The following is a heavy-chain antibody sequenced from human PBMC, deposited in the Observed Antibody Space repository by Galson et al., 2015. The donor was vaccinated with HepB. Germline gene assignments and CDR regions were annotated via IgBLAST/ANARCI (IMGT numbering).Heavy chain of an antibody. CDR1: GDPITSNH. J-gene: IGHJ4*02. Sequence: ETLSLTCTVSGDPITSNHYSWIRQPAGKGLEWIGRLLISGSTNYNPSLKNRVTMSRDTSKNQFSLRITSVTAADTAVYYCARERMGFDYWGLGTLVTVSS. CDR3: ARERMGFDY. V-gene: IGHV4-4*07. CDR2: LLISGST. D-gene: IGHD1-26*01.